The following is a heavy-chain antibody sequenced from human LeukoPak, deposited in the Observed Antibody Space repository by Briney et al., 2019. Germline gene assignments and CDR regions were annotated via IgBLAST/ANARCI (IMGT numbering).Heavy chain of an antibody. J-gene: IGHJ3*02. Sequence: GGSLRLSCAASGFTFSSYWMSWVRQAPGKGLEWVANIKQDGSEKYYVDSVKGRFTISRDNAKNSLYLQMNSLRAEDTAVYYCARWALRWADIVVVPAADDAFDIWGQGTMVTVSS. CDR3: ARWALRWADIVVVPAADDAFDI. CDR1: GFTFSSYW. V-gene: IGHV3-7*01. D-gene: IGHD2-2*01. CDR2: IKQDGSEK.